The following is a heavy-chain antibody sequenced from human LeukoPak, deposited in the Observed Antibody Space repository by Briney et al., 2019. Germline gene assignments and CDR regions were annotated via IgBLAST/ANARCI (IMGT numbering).Heavy chain of an antibody. D-gene: IGHD1-26*01. CDR1: GFTFSSYS. J-gene: IGHJ3*02. Sequence: GGSLRLSCAASGFTFSSYSMNWVRQAPGKGLEWVSSISSSSSYIYYADSVKGRFTISRDNAKNSLYLQMNSLRAEDTAVYYCVRDNRWEPHDAFDIWGQGTMVTVSS. CDR2: ISSSSSYI. V-gene: IGHV3-21*01. CDR3: VRDNRWEPHDAFDI.